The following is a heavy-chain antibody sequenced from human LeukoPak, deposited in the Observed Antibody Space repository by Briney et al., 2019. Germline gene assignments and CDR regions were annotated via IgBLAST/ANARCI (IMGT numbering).Heavy chain of an antibody. J-gene: IGHJ4*02. CDR2: ISGSGDST. Sequence: GGSLRLSCAASGFTFSNYAMSWVRQAPGKGLEWVSSISGSGDSTYYEDSVKGRFTISRDNAKNSLYLQMNSLRAEDTAVYYCARDATLYPSYFDYWGQGTLVTVSS. D-gene: IGHD2-15*01. CDR1: GFTFSNYA. CDR3: ARDATLYPSYFDY. V-gene: IGHV3-23*01.